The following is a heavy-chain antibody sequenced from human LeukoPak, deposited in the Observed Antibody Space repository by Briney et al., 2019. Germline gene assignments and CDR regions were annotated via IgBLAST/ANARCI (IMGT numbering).Heavy chain of an antibody. Sequence: PSETLSLTCAVSGGSISSNNWWSWVRQPPGKGLEWIGEINHSGSTNYNPSLKSRVTISVDTSKNQFSLKLSSVTAADTAVYYCARRKFVYYGSGSYPLEYWGQGTLVTVSS. J-gene: IGHJ4*02. CDR2: INHSGST. D-gene: IGHD3-10*01. CDR1: GGSISSNNW. CDR3: ARRKFVYYGSGSYPLEY. V-gene: IGHV4-4*02.